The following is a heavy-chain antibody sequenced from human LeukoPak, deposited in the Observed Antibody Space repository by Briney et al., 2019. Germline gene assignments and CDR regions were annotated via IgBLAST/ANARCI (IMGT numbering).Heavy chain of an antibody. CDR2: INPNSDGT. J-gene: IGHJ4*02. Sequence: ASVKVSCKASGYTFTGYYMHWVRQAPGQGLEWMGWINPNSDGTNYAQKFQGRVTMTRDTSISTAYMELSRLRSDDTAVYYCARSPAIRYCSGGSCCLFDYWGQGTLVTVSS. D-gene: IGHD2-15*01. CDR1: GYTFTGYY. CDR3: ARSPAIRYCSGGSCCLFDY. V-gene: IGHV1-2*02.